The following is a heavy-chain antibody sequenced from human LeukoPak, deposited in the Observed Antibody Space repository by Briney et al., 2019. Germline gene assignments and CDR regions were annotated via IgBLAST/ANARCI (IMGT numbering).Heavy chain of an antibody. D-gene: IGHD2-15*01. V-gene: IGHV3-23*01. CDR2: VDAKGDAT. CDR3: AKEKGGGLPFDY. CDR1: GLTLSDHY. Sequence: GGSLRLSCAASGLTLSDHYMAWVRHAPGKGLDFVTAVDAKGDATFYADSVKGRFTVSRDNSKNTFFLQMNSLRTEDAAVYYCAKEKGGGLPFDYWGQGTLITVSS. J-gene: IGHJ4*02.